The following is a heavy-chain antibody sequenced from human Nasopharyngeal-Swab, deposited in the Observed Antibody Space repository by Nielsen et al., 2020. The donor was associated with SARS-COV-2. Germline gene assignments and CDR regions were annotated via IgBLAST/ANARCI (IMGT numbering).Heavy chain of an antibody. D-gene: IGHD1-26*01. CDR3: ARDLKPSGSYGRAFDY. Sequence: SETLSLTCTVSGGSISSSSYYWGWIRQPPGKGLEWIGSIYYSGSTYYNPSLKSRVTISVDTSKNQFSLKLSSVTAADTAVYYCARDLKPSGSYGRAFDYWGQGTLVTVSS. CDR2: IYYSGST. CDR1: GGSISSSSYY. J-gene: IGHJ4*02. V-gene: IGHV4-39*07.